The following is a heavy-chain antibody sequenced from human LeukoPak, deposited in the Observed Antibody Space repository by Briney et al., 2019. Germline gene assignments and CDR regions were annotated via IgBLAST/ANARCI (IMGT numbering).Heavy chain of an antibody. V-gene: IGHV4-39*07. CDR1: GGSISISSSY. D-gene: IGHD6-13*01. J-gene: IGHJ6*03. Sequence: YPSETLSLTCTVSGGSISISSSYWGWIRQPPGKGLEWIGSIYYSGTTYNNPSLKSRVTISVDTSKNQFSLKLSSVTAADTAVYYCARGSSSWYSLTYYYMDVWGKGTTVTVSS. CDR3: ARGSSSWYSLTYYYMDV. CDR2: IYYSGTT.